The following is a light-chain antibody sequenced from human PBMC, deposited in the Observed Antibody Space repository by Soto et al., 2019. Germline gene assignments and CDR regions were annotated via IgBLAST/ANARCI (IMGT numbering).Light chain of an antibody. V-gene: IGLV1-40*01. Sequence: QSVLTQPPSVSGAPGQRVTISCTGSRSNIGAGYDVHWYQHLPGTAPKLLFYGNINRPSGVPDRFSGSKSGTSASLAITGLQAEDEADDYCQSYDSSLGGHVVFGGGTKLTVL. CDR3: QSYDSSLGGHVV. CDR2: GNI. CDR1: RSNIGAGYD. J-gene: IGLJ2*01.